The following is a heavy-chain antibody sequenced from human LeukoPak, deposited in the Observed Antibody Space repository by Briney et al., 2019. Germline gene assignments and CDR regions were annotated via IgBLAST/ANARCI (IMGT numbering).Heavy chain of an antibody. Sequence: ASVKVSCKTSGYTFITYAISWVRQAPGQGLQWMGWINTYNDNTYYTHQLQGRVTMTTDTSTSTAYMELSSLRSEDTAVYYCARSSGYSYGYENYFDYWGQGTLVTVSS. D-gene: IGHD5-18*01. CDR1: GYTFITYA. CDR3: ARSSGYSYGYENYFDY. J-gene: IGHJ4*02. V-gene: IGHV1-18*04. CDR2: INTYNDNT.